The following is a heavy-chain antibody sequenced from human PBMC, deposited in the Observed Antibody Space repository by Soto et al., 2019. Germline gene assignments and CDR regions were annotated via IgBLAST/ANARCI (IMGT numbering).Heavy chain of an antibody. D-gene: IGHD3-22*01. CDR3: AKDRSRSYGSGYPLGYFDY. Sequence: GGSLRLSFAASGFTFSSCAMSWFRQAPGKGLEWVSGISGSGGGSYYADSVEGRFTITRDNSKNTLYLQMNSLRAEDTAIYYCAKDRSRSYGSGYPLGYFDYWGQGTLVTVSS. V-gene: IGHV3-23*01. J-gene: IGHJ4*02. CDR2: ISGSGGGS. CDR1: GFTFSSCA.